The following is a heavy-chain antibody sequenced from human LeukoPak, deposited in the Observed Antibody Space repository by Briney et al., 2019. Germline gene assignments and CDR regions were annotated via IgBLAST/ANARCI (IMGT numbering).Heavy chain of an antibody. V-gene: IGHV3-21*06. CDR1: GFTFSSYA. J-gene: IGHJ4*02. CDR3: ARDTRQTSVTNFDS. Sequence: PGESLRLSCATSGFTFSSYAMDWVRQAPGKGLEWVSSISGGGNYKYYGDSVWGRFTISRDDAKNSLYLEMNSLRAEDTAVYYCARDTRQTSVTNFDSWGQGTLVIVS. D-gene: IGHD4-17*01. CDR2: ISGGGNYK.